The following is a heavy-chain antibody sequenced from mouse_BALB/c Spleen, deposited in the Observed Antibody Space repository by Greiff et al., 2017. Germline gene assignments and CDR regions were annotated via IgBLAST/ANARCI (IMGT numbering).Heavy chain of an antibody. D-gene: IGHD2-4*01. J-gene: IGHJ2*01. V-gene: IGHV1-54*01. Sequence: VQLQQSGAELVRPGTSVKVSCKASGYAFTNYLIEWVKQRPGQGLEWIGVINPGSGGTNYNEKFKGKATLTADKSSSTAYMQLSSLTSDDSAVYFCARMRDDYGAYWGQGTTLTVSS. CDR2: INPGSGGT. CDR1: GYAFTNYL. CDR3: ARMRDDYGAY.